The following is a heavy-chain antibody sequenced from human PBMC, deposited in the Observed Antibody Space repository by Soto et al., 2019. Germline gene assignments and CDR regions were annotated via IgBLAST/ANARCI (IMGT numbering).Heavy chain of an antibody. CDR1: GGTFSSYA. CDR3: ARRHSSSSGGFDY. D-gene: IGHD6-6*01. J-gene: IGHJ4*02. CDR2: VIPIFGTA. V-gene: IGHV1-69*13. Sequence: SVKVSCKASGGTFSSYAISWVRQAPGQGLEWMGGVIPIFGTANYAQKFQGRVTITADESTSTAYMELSSLRSEDTAVYYCARRHSSSSGGFDYWGKGTLVTVYS.